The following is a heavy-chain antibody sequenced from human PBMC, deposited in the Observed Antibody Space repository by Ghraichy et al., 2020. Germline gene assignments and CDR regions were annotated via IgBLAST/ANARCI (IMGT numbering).Heavy chain of an antibody. V-gene: IGHV4-59*01. J-gene: IGHJ3*02. D-gene: IGHD6-13*01. CDR3: ARGNIAAASGAFDI. Sequence: SETLSLTCTVSGGSISSYYWSWIRQPPGKGLEWIGHFYYSGSTNYNPSLQSRVTISVDTPKNHFSLKLSSVTAADTAVYYCARGNIAAASGAFDIWGQGTMVTVSS. CDR2: FYYSGST. CDR1: GGSISSYY.